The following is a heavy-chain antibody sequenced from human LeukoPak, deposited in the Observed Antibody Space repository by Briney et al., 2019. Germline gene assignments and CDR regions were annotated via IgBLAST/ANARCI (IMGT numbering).Heavy chain of an antibody. J-gene: IGHJ4*02. CDR2: IKQDGSEK. CDR1: GFTFSSYW. D-gene: IGHD6-13*01. CDR3: AGRGTSSSWAHFDY. Sequence: GGSLRLSCAASGFTFSSYWMTWVRQAPGKGLEWVAKIKQDGSEKYYVDSVKGRFTISRDNAKNSLYLQMNSLGAEDTAVYCCAGRGTSSSWAHFDYWGQGTLVTVSS. V-gene: IGHV3-7*05.